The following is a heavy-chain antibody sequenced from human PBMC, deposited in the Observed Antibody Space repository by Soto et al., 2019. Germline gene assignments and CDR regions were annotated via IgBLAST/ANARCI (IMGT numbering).Heavy chain of an antibody. CDR2: LNPNTDKT. D-gene: IGHD5-12*01. CDR1: GYTFSNYD. V-gene: IGHV1-8*01. CDR3: ARGIKGLPPSAFDI. Sequence: QVQLVQSGAEVKKPGASVKVSCKASGYTFSNYDINWVRQATGQGLERMGWLNPNTDKTGSAQKFQGRVTMTRNTSISTAYLELSGLRSDDTAVYYCARGIKGLPPSAFDIWGQGTRVTVSS. J-gene: IGHJ3*02.